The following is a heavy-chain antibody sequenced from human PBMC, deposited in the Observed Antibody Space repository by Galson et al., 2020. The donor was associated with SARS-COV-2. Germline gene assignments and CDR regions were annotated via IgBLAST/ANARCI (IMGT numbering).Heavy chain of an antibody. Sequence: GESLKISCAASGFTFSSYAMHWVRQAPGKGLEWVAVISYDGSNKYYADSVKGRFTISRDNSKNTLYLQMNSLRAEDTAVYYCARGGGSYYHYFDYWGQGTLVTVSS. CDR1: GFTFSSYA. CDR3: ARGGGSYYHYFDY. V-gene: IGHV3-30-3*01. CDR2: ISYDGSNK. J-gene: IGHJ4*02. D-gene: IGHD1-26*01.